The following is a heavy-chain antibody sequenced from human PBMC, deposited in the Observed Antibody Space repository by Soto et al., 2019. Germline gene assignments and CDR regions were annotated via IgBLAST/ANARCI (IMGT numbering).Heavy chain of an antibody. D-gene: IGHD3-16*01. V-gene: IGHV3-30*19. CDR1: GFMFKSYV. CDR3: ARWGTTGGFDL. CDR2: TSYDGNNK. J-gene: IGHJ4*02. Sequence: QLQLVESGGGVVQPGTSLRLSCTASGFMFKSYVMHWVRQAPGKGLKWVALTSYDGNNKYYGDSVKGRFTVSRDNSKNTLHLQMDSLRPEDTALYYCARWGTTGGFDLWGQGTLVSVSS.